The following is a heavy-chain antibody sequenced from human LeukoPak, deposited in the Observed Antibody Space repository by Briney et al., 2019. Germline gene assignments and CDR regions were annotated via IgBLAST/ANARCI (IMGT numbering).Heavy chain of an antibody. Sequence: PSETLTLTCTVSGYSISSGYYRGWIRQPPGKGLEWIGRIYHSGSTYYNPSLKSRVTISVDTSKNQYSLKLSAVTAADSAVYYCARPYYSSYYMDVWGKGTTVTVSS. CDR1: GYSISSGYY. CDR3: ARPYYSSYYMDV. CDR2: IYHSGST. D-gene: IGHD3-10*01. V-gene: IGHV4-38-2*02. J-gene: IGHJ6*03.